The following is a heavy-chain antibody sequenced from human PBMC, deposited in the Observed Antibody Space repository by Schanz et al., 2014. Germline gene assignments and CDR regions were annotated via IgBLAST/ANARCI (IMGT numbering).Heavy chain of an antibody. Sequence: QVQLQQWGAGLLKPSETLSLTCAFSGGSFSGYWWTWVRPSPGKGLEWIGEVNPGGYTNYNLSLKCGVTVSVDMSKNRFPLRLISVTAADTAAYYCATWSGTRLFHNGGQGTLVTVSS. D-gene: IGHD1-7*01. CDR3: ATWSGTRLFHN. V-gene: IGHV4-34*01. CDR1: GGSFSGYW. CDR2: VNPGGYT. J-gene: IGHJ4*02.